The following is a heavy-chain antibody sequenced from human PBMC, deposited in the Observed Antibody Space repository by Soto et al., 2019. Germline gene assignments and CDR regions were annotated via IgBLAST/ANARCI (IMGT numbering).Heavy chain of an antibody. CDR3: ARDGGDYAFDI. CDR1: GFPFSSYD. Sequence: PGGSLRLSCAASGFPFSSYDMHWVSQATGKGLEWVSAIGTAGDTYYPGSVKGRFTISRENAKNSLYLQMNSLRAGDTAVYYCARDGGDYAFDIWGQGTMVTVSS. J-gene: IGHJ3*02. V-gene: IGHV3-13*01. D-gene: IGHD4-17*01. CDR2: IGTAGDT.